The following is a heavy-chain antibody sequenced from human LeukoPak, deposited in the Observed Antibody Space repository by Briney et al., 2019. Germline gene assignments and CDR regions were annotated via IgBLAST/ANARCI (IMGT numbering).Heavy chain of an antibody. D-gene: IGHD6-19*01. J-gene: IGHJ4*02. CDR1: GFTFSSYW. V-gene: IGHV3-74*01. CDR2: INSDGSST. Sequence: GGSLRLSCAASGFTFSSYWMHWVRQAPGKGLVWVPRINSDGSSTSYADSVKGRFTISRDNAKNTLYLQMNSLRAEDTAVYYCARAPRYSSGWYYDYWGQGTLVTVSS. CDR3: ARAPRYSSGWYYDY.